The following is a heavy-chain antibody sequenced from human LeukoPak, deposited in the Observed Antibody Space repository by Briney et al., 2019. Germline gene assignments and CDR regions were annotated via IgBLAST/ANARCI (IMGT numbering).Heavy chain of an antibody. D-gene: IGHD1-7*01. CDR3: ARGGRRLELRDNWFDP. CDR1: GYTFTGYY. V-gene: IGHV1-2*02. Sequence: GASVKVSCKASGYTFTGYYMHWVRQAPGQGLEWMGWINPNSGGTNYAQKFQGRVTMTRDTSISTAYMELSRLRSDDTAVYYCARGGRRLELRDNWFDPWGQGTLVTVSS. CDR2: INPNSGGT. J-gene: IGHJ5*02.